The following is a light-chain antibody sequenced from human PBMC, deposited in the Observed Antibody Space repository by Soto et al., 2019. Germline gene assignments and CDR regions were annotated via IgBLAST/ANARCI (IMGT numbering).Light chain of an antibody. J-gene: IGLJ1*01. CDR3: QSYDSTLSARYV. V-gene: IGLV1-40*01. CDR2: GNS. CDR1: SSNIGAGFD. Sequence: QSVLTQPPSVSGAPGQRVTISCTGSSSNIGAGFDVHWYHQIAGTAPKLLIYGNSNRPSGVPDRFSGSTSGTSASLAITGLQAEDEGDYYCQSYDSTLSARYVFGTGTKLTVL.